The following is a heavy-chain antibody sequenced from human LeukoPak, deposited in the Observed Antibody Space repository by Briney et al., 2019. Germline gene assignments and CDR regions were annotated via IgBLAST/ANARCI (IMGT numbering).Heavy chain of an antibody. CDR1: GFTFSSYE. J-gene: IGHJ6*02. CDR2: ISYDGSSK. V-gene: IGHV3-30*04. D-gene: IGHD3-3*01. Sequence: GGSLRLSCAASGFTFSSYEMNWVRQAPGKGLEWVAVISYDGSSKYSADSVKGRFTISRDNPKNTLYLEMNSLRPEDTAVYYCARAVGDFWSGYRSGYGMDVWGQGTTVTVSS. CDR3: ARAVGDFWSGYRSGYGMDV.